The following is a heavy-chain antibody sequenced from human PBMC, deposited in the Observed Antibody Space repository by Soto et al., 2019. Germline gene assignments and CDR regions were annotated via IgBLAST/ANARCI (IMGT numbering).Heavy chain of an antibody. J-gene: IGHJ5*02. D-gene: IGHD3-16*01. Sequence: QLQLQESGPGLVKPSETLSLTCTVSGGSISSTNHYWGWIRQPPGKGLEWFGSVYYTGSAHYNASLGRQITTAVVRSQKKFPWKLKSGTAANTAIYYCARHDGGSDGDGFEPWGQGILVTVS. CDR1: GGSISSTNHY. CDR3: ARHDGGSDGDGFEP. CDR2: VYYTGSA. V-gene: IGHV4-39*01.